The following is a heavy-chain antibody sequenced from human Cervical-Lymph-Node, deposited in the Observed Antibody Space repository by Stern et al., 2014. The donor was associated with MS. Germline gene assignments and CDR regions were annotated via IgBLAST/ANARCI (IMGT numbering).Heavy chain of an antibody. CDR1: GYTFTNYY. J-gene: IGHJ4*02. D-gene: IGHD6-13*01. CDR2: INASIGST. CDR3: ARDGTSSSSWYLH. V-gene: IGHV1-46*01. Sequence: QVQLVQSGAEVKKPGASVKVFCKASGYTFTNYYIHWVRQAPGQGLEWMGIINASIGSTTYAQKFQGRVTMTRDTSTSTVYMELRSLRSEDTAVYYCARDGTSSSSWYLHWGQGTLVTVSS.